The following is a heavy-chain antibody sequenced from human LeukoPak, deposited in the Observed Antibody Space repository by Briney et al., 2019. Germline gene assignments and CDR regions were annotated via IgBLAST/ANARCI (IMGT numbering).Heavy chain of an antibody. V-gene: IGHV3-66*01. CDR3: ARDTFGRYSYGFDY. J-gene: IGHJ4*02. CDR2: IYSGGST. D-gene: IGHD5-18*01. Sequence: GGSLRLSCAASGFTVSSNYMSWVRQAPGKGLEWVSVIYSGGSTYYADSVKGRFTISRDNSKNTLYLQMNSLRAEDTAVYYCARDTFGRYSYGFDYWGQGTLVTVSS. CDR1: GFTVSSNY.